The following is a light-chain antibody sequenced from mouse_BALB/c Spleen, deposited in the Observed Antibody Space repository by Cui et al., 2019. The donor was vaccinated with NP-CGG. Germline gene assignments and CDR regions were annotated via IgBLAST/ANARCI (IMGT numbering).Light chain of an antibody. CDR2: GTN. CDR1: TGAVTTSNY. V-gene: IGLV1*01. Sequence: QALLTYHHALTTSPGETVTLTCRSSTGAVTTSNYANWVQEKPDHLFTGLIGGTNNRAPGVPARFSGSLIGDKAALTITGAQTEDEAIYFCALWYSNHWVFGGGTKLTVL. J-gene: IGLJ1*01. CDR3: ALWYSNHWV.